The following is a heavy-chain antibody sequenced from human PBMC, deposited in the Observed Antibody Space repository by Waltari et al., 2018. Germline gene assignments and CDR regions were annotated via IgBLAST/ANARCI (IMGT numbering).Heavy chain of an antibody. Sequence: QVQLQQWGAGLLKPSETLSLTCAVYGGSFSGYYWRWIRQPPGKGLEWIGEINHSGSTNYNPSLKSRVTISVDTSKNQFSLKLSSVTAADTAVYYCARGGLLGRGGFARYFDLWGRGTLVTVSS. CDR1: GGSFSGYY. J-gene: IGHJ2*01. V-gene: IGHV4-34*01. CDR2: INHSGST. D-gene: IGHD2-15*01. CDR3: ARGGLLGRGGFARYFDL.